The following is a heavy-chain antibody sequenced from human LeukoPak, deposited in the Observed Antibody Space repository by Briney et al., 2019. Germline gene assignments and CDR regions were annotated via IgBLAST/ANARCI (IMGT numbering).Heavy chain of an antibody. CDR3: ARDGASSSSWYGRIYYYYGMDV. CDR1: GGSISSYY. V-gene: IGHV4-59*01. Sequence: SETLSLTCTVSGGSISSYYWSWIRQPPGKGLEWIGYIYYSGSTNYNPSLKSRVTISVDTSKNQFSLKLSSVTAADTAVYYCARDGASSSSWYGRIYYYYGMDVWGQGTTVTVSS. D-gene: IGHD6-13*01. J-gene: IGHJ6*02. CDR2: IYYSGST.